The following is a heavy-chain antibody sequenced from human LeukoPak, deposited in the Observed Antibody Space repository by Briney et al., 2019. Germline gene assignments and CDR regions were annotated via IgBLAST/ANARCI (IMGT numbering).Heavy chain of an antibody. CDR3: ARDREYDFWSGYYTYYYYGMDV. J-gene: IGHJ6*02. CDR1: GYTFTSYG. D-gene: IGHD3-3*01. Sequence: ASVKVSCKASGYTFTSYGISWVRQAPGQGLEWMGWISANDGNTDYPQKLQGRVTMTTDTSTSTAYMELRSLRSDDTAVYYCARDREYDFWSGYYTYYYYGMDVWGQGTTVTVSS. CDR2: ISANDGNT. V-gene: IGHV1-18*01.